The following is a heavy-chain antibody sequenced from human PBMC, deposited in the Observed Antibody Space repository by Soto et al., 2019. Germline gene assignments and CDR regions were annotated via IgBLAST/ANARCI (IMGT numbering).Heavy chain of an antibody. CDR2: IYYSGTT. Sequence: SETLSLTCTVSGGSISSSNYYWGWIRQPPGKGLEWIGSIYYSGTTYYNPSLRSRVTMSEDTSKNHFSLKVGSATAADTAVHYCARHWLLPVAGYYFDYCSQRTLVTVSS. J-gene: IGHJ4*02. V-gene: IGHV4-39*01. D-gene: IGHD6-19*01. CDR1: GGSISSSNYY. CDR3: ARHWLLPVAGYYFDY.